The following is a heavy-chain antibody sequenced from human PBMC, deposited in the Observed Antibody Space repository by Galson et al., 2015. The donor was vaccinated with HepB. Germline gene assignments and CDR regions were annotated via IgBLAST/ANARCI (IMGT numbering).Heavy chain of an antibody. V-gene: IGHV3-33*01. CDR2: IWHDGSNK. J-gene: IGHJ6*02. CDR1: GLTFSTYG. Sequence: SLTLPCAVSGLTFSTYGMHWLRRAPGKGLEWVALIWHDGSNKNYSDSVKGRFTISRDNAKNSLYLQINSLRAEDTAVYYCARDLPAVILASGYYYYGMDVWGQGTTVIVSS. D-gene: IGHD2-2*01. CDR3: ARDLPAVILASGYYYYGMDV.